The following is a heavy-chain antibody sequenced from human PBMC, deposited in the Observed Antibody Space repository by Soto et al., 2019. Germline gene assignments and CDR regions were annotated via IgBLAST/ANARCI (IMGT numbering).Heavy chain of an antibody. J-gene: IGHJ4*02. CDR2: INHSGST. CDR1: GGYFSGYY. D-gene: IGHD4-17*01. V-gene: IGHV4-34*01. Sequence: SETLSLTCAVYGGYFSGYYWSWIRQPPGKGLEWIGEINHSGSTNYNPSLKSRVTISVDTSKNQFSLKLSSVTAADTAVYYCARGSPLTTVTTSPYYFDYWGQGTLVTVSS. CDR3: ARGSPLTTVTTSPYYFDY.